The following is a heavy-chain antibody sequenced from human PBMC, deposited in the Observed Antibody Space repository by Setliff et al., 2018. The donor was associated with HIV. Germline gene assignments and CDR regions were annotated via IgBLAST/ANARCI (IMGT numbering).Heavy chain of an antibody. D-gene: IGHD2-15*01. Sequence: GGSLRLSCAASGFAFDNYCMTWVRQAPGKGLEWVSAIGGSTGSTYYADSVKGRFTISTDNSKNTLYLQMNSLRAEDTAVYYCAKAPGWYYFDYWGQGTLVTVSS. J-gene: IGHJ4*02. CDR2: IGGSTGST. V-gene: IGHV3-23*01. CDR3: AKAPGWYYFDY. CDR1: GFAFDNYC.